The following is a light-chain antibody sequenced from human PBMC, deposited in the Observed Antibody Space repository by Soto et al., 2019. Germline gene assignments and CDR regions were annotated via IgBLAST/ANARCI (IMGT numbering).Light chain of an antibody. J-gene: IGKJ1*01. Sequence: DIQMTQSPSTLSGSVGDRVTITCRASQSLSNRLAWYQQKPGKAPRVLIYGASSLESGVPSRFSGSGSGTHFTLTITSLQPDDSAAYYCQQYNSYSVTFGQGTRVDI. CDR1: QSLSNR. CDR3: QQYNSYSVT. CDR2: GAS. V-gene: IGKV1-5*01.